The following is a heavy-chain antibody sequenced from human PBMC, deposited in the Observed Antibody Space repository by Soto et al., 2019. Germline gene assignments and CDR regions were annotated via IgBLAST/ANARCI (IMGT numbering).Heavy chain of an antibody. Sequence: PGGSLRLSCAASGFTFSSYWMTWVRQAPGKGLEWVANIKQDGSEKYYADSVKGRFTISRDNAKNSLYLQMNSLRAEDTAVYYCARERASRWVQFLWGQGTLVTVSS. V-gene: IGHV3-7*01. CDR2: IKQDGSEK. D-gene: IGHD1-1*01. CDR3: ARERASRWVQFL. J-gene: IGHJ4*02. CDR1: GFTFSSYW.